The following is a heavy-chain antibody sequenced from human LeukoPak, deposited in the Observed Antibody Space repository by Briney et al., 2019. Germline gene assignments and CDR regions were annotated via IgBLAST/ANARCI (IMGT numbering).Heavy chain of an antibody. D-gene: IGHD3-22*01. CDR3: ARVGYDSSGRFDY. CDR2: ISSSGSII. V-gene: IGHV3-48*04. CDR1: GFTSSTYW. J-gene: IGHJ4*02. Sequence: GGSLRLSCAASGFTSSTYWLGWVRQSPGKGLEWVSYISSSGSIIYYADSVKGRFIISRDNAKNSLYLQMNSLRAEDTAVYFCARVGYDSSGRFDYWGQGTLVTVSS.